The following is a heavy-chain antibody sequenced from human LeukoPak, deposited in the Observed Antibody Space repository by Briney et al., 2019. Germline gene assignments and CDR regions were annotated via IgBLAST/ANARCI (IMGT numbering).Heavy chain of an antibody. CDR1: GGSISSGDYY. Sequence: SETLSLTCTVSGGSISSGDYYWSWIRQPPGKGLEWIGYIYYSGSTYYNPSLKSRVTISVDTSKNQFSLKLSSVTAADTAVYYCARDLNAARTRSFDYRGQGTLVTVSS. D-gene: IGHD2-15*01. V-gene: IGHV4-30-4*01. J-gene: IGHJ4*02. CDR3: ARDLNAARTRSFDY. CDR2: IYYSGST.